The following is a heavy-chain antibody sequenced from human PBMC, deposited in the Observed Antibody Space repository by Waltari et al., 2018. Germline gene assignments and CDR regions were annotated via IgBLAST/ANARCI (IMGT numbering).Heavy chain of an antibody. V-gene: IGHV3-30*02. CDR1: GFTFSSYG. D-gene: IGHD3-10*01. Sequence: QVQLVESGGGVVQPGGSLRLSCAASGFTFSSYGMHWVRQAPGKGLEWVAFIRYDGSNKYYADSVKGRFTISRDNSKNTLYLQMNSLRAEDTAVYYCAKEGYYYGSGSLIDYWGQGTLVTVSS. CDR2: IRYDGSNK. J-gene: IGHJ4*02. CDR3: AKEGYYYGSGSLIDY.